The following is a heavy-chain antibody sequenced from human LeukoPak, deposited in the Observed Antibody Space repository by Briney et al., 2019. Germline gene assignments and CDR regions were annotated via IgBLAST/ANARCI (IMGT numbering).Heavy chain of an antibody. D-gene: IGHD2-8*01. CDR1: GGTFSSYA. Sequence: SVKVSCKASGGTFSSYAISWVRQAPGQGLEWMGGIIPIFGTANYAQKFQGRVTITTDESTSTAYMELSSLRSEDTAVYYCARDQYPYCTNGVCPRWFDPWGQGTLVTVSS. J-gene: IGHJ5*02. CDR3: ARDQYPYCTNGVCPRWFDP. CDR2: IIPIFGTA. V-gene: IGHV1-69*05.